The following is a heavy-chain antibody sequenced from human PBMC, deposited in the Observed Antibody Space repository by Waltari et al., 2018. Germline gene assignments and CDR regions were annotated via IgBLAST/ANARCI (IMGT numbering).Heavy chain of an antibody. CDR2: IYYSGST. D-gene: IGHD3-22*01. Sequence: QLQLQESGPGLVKPSETLSLTCTVSGGSISSSSYYWGWIRQPPGKGLEWIGSIYYSGSTYDNPSLKSRVTISVDTSKNQFSLKLSSVTAADTAVYYCARALYYYDSSGYYTHPYYYYMDVWGKGTTVTVSS. V-gene: IGHV4-39*01. CDR1: GGSISSSSYY. CDR3: ARALYYYDSSGYYTHPYYYYMDV. J-gene: IGHJ6*03.